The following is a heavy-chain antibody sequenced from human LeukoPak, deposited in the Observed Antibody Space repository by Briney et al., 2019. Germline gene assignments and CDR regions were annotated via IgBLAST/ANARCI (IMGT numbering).Heavy chain of an antibody. D-gene: IGHD1-26*01. Sequence: GGSLRLSCAASGFTFSSYAMSWVRQAPGKGLEWVSAISGSGGSTYYADSVKGRFTISRDNSKNTLYLQMNSLRAEDTAVYYCAKDPLPRVGATTFDYWGQGTLVTVSS. CDR3: AKDPLPRVGATTFDY. CDR1: GFTFSSYA. V-gene: IGHV3-23*01. J-gene: IGHJ4*02. CDR2: ISGSGGST.